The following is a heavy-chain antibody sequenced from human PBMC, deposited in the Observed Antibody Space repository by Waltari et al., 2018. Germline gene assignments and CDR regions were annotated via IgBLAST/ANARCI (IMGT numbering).Heavy chain of an antibody. CDR3: AKSPRYSSSWCFDY. CDR2: ISWNSGSR. J-gene: IGHJ4*02. Sequence: EVQLVESGGGLVQPGRSLRLSCAASGFTFDDYAMHWVRQAPGKGLEWVSGISWNSGSRGYADSVKGRFTISRDNTKNSLYLQMNSLRAEDTALYYCAKSPRYSSSWCFDYWGQGTLVTVSS. D-gene: IGHD6-13*01. CDR1: GFTFDDYA. V-gene: IGHV3-9*01.